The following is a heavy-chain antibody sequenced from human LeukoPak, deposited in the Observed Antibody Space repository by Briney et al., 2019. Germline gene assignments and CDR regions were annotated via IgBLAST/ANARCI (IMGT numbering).Heavy chain of an antibody. V-gene: IGHV3-21*01. CDR3: ARGKTSQNIVTRKTYNWFDP. J-gene: IGHJ5*02. CDR1: GFTFSSYN. Sequence: GGSLRLSCAASGFTFSSYNMNWVRQAPGKGLEWVASISSTSNYIYYADSVKGRFTISRDNAKNSLYLQMKSLRAEDTAVYYCARGKTSQNIVTRKTYNWFDPWGQGTLVTVSS. D-gene: IGHD2/OR15-2a*01. CDR2: ISSTSNYI.